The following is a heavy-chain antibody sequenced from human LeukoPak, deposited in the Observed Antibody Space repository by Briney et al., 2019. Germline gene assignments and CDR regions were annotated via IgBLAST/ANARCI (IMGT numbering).Heavy chain of an antibody. V-gene: IGHV4-39*01. CDR1: GGSISSSSYY. Sequence: PSETLSLTCTVSGGSISSSSYYWGWIRQPPGKGLEWIGSIYYSGSTYYNPSLKSRVTISVDTSKNQFSLKLSSVTAADTAVYYCARHEGDGRRNWELPYVDYWGQGTLVTVSS. J-gene: IGHJ4*02. CDR3: ARHEGDGRRNWELPYVDY. D-gene: IGHD1-26*01. CDR2: IYYSGST.